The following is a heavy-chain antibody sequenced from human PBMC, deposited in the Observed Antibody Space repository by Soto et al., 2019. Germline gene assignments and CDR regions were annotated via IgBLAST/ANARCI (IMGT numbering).Heavy chain of an antibody. Sequence: SETLSLTCAVSGGSFSCFFWGWIRQPPGKGLEWIGEVNHGGSTNYNPSLKSRVTISSDTSKNHFSLTPRSVTAADTAVYYCARAAVAAGGPFDKWGQGALVTVSS. D-gene: IGHD2-15*01. J-gene: IGHJ4*02. CDR3: ARAAVAAGGPFDK. V-gene: IGHV4-34*01. CDR2: VNHGGST. CDR1: GGSFSCFF.